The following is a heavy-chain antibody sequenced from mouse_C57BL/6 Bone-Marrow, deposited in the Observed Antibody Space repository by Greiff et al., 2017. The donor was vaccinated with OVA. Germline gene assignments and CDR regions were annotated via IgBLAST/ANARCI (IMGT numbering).Heavy chain of an antibody. J-gene: IGHJ3*01. Sequence: VQLQQSGAELVKPGASVKLSCKASGYTFTSYWMHWVKQRPGQGLEWIGMIHPNSGSTNYNEKFKSKATLTVDKSSSTAYMQLSSLTSEDSAVDYCARSPFDYGTSYWGQGTLVTVSA. CDR3: ARSPFDYGTSY. D-gene: IGHD1-1*01. V-gene: IGHV1-64*01. CDR2: IHPNSGST. CDR1: GYTFTSYW.